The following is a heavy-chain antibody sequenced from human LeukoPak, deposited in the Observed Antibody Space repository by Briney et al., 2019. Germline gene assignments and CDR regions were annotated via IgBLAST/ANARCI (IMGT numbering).Heavy chain of an antibody. Sequence: ASVKVSCKASGYTFTGYYMHWVRQAPGQGLEWMGWINHNSGGTNYAQKFQGRVTMTRDTSISTAYMELSRLRSDDTAVYYCARGDIVVVPAVNWFDPWGQGTLVTVSS. CDR3: ARGDIVVVPAVNWFDP. CDR2: INHNSGGT. V-gene: IGHV1-2*02. J-gene: IGHJ5*02. D-gene: IGHD2-2*01. CDR1: GYTFTGYY.